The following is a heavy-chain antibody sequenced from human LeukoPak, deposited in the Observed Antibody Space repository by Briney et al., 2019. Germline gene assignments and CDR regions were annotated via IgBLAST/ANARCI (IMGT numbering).Heavy chain of an antibody. CDR1: GYTFTSYY. J-gene: IGHJ3*02. CDR2: INPNSGGT. CDR3: AREGLEGSGSVFDI. D-gene: IGHD3-10*01. V-gene: IGHV1-2*02. Sequence: ASVKVSCKASGYTFTSYYMHWVRQAPGQGLEWMGWINPNSGGTNYAQKFQGRVTMTRDTSISTAYMELSRLRSDDTAVYYCAREGLEGSGSVFDIWGQGTMVTVSS.